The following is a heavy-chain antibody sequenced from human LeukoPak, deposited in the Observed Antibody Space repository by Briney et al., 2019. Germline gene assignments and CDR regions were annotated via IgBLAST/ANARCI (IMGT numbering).Heavy chain of an antibody. CDR1: GFTFSSYA. Sequence: GGSLRLSCAASGFTFSSYAMHWVRQAPGKGLEWVAVISYDGSNKYYADSVKGRFTISRDNSKNTLYLQMNSLTAEDTAVYYCARGRYSGSYYDYFDYWGQGTLVTVSS. CDR3: ARGRYSGSYYDYFDY. V-gene: IGHV3-30*01. D-gene: IGHD1-26*01. CDR2: ISYDGSNK. J-gene: IGHJ4*02.